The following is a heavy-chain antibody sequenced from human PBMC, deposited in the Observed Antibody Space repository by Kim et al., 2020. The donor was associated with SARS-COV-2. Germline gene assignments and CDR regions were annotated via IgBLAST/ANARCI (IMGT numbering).Heavy chain of an antibody. V-gene: IGHV4-39*01. CDR1: GGSITSSSYY. CDR3: ARRRWLQLYYFDY. Sequence: SETLSLTCTVSGGSITSSSYYWDWIRQPPGKGLEWIGSIYYSGSTYYNPSLKSRVTISVDTSKNQFSLKLSSVTAADTAVYYCARRRWLQLYYFDYWGQGTLVTVSS. J-gene: IGHJ4*02. D-gene: IGHD5-12*01. CDR2: IYYSGST.